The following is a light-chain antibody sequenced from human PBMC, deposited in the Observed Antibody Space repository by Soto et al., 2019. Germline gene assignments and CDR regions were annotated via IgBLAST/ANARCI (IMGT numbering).Light chain of an antibody. J-gene: IGKJ2*01. V-gene: IGKV1-33*01. CDR2: DAA. Sequence: DVQMTQSPSSLAASLGGSGPITCHACQDISNYLNWYQQKPGKAPKLLIYDAANLETGVPSRFSGSGSGTDFTFTISSLQPEDIATYYCQQYDNLLMYTFGQGTKVDIK. CDR3: QQYDNLLMYT. CDR1: QDISNY.